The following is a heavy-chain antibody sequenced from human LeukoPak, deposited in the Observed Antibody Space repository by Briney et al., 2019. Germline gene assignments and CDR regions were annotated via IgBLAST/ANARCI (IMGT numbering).Heavy chain of an antibody. J-gene: IGHJ5*02. D-gene: IGHD3-22*01. Sequence: ASVKVSCKASGYTFTSYGISWVRQAPGQGLEWMGWISAYNGNTNYAQKLQGRVTMTTDTSTSTAYMELRSLRSDDTAVYYCARDREYYYDSSGYSSNWFDPWGQGTLVTVSS. CDR3: ARDREYYYDSSGYSSNWFDP. CDR2: ISAYNGNT. CDR1: GYTFTSYG. V-gene: IGHV1-18*01.